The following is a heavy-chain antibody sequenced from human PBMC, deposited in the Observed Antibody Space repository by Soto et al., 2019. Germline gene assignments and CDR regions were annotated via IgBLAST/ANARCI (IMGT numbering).Heavy chain of an antibody. V-gene: IGHV4-31*03. CDR1: GGSISSGGYY. J-gene: IGHJ4*02. CDR2: IYYSGST. CDR3: AIRIAAAGHFDY. D-gene: IGHD6-13*01. Sequence: SETLSLTCTVSGGSISSGGYYWSWIRQHPGKGLEWIGYIYYSGSTYYNPSLKSRVTISVDTSKNQFSLKLSSVTAADTAVYYCAIRIAAAGHFDYWGQGTLVTVSS.